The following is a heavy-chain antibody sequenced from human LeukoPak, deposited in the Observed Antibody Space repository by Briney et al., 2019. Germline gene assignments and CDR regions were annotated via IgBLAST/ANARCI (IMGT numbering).Heavy chain of an antibody. V-gene: IGHV1-2*02. CDR2: INPHSGGT. D-gene: IGHD3-9*01. CDR1: ENIFTDYY. Sequence: ASVKVSCKASENIFTDYYIHWVRQAPGQDLEWMGWINPHSGGTLYAQNFQDRVTMTGDTSISTACMELSRLISDDTAIYYCARGGDNYDILTQWGQGTLVTVSS. J-gene: IGHJ4*02. CDR3: ARGGDNYDILTQ.